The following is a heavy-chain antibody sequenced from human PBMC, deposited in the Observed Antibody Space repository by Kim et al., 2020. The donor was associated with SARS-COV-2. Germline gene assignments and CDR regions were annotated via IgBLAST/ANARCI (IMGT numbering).Heavy chain of an antibody. CDR1: GFTFSSYA. V-gene: IGHV3-23*01. CDR3: AKDPYGSGSYPYYYYGMDV. Sequence: GGSLRLSCAASGFTFSSYAMSWVRQAPGKGLEWVSAISGSGGSTYYADSVKGRFTISRDNSKNTLYLQMNSLRAEDTAVYYCAKDPYGSGSYPYYYYGMDVWGQGTTVTVSS. D-gene: IGHD3-10*01. J-gene: IGHJ6*02. CDR2: ISGSGGST.